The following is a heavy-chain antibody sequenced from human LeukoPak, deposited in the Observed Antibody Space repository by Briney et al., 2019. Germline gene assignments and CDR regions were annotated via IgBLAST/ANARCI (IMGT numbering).Heavy chain of an antibody. D-gene: IGHD6-13*01. CDR3: AKDSAAVGGPTTD. CDR1: GFTLSSYT. CDR2: ISGSGGIT. Sequence: GGSLRLSCAASGFTLSSYTMSWVRQAPGKGKEWVSLISGSGGITYYADSVKGRFTISRDNSKNTLYLQMDSLRAEDTAVYYCAKDSAAVGGPTTDWGQGTLVTVSS. J-gene: IGHJ4*02. V-gene: IGHV3-23*01.